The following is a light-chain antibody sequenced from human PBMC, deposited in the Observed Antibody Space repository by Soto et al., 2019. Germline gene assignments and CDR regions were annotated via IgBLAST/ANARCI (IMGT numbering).Light chain of an antibody. CDR2: DAS. CDR1: QSISDW. Sequence: DIQMTQSPSTLSASVGDRVTITCRASQSISDWLAWYQQKPGRAPKLLIYDASILESGVPSRFGGSGSGTDFALTISSLQPDDFATHYCQQYNSPSKTFGPGTKVDIK. CDR3: QQYNSPSKT. V-gene: IGKV1-5*01. J-gene: IGKJ1*01.